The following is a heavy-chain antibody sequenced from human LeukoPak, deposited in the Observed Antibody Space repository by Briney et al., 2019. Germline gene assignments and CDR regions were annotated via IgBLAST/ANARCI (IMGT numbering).Heavy chain of an antibody. V-gene: IGHV4-61*02. D-gene: IGHD4-17*01. CDR2: IYASGST. CDR3: ARYQTVTTSLGWFDP. J-gene: IGHJ5*02. Sequence: SQTLSLTCTISGGSISGGTYYWSWLRQPAGKGLKWIGRIYASGSTNYNPSLKSRVTISVDTSKNQFSLKLTSVTAAYTAVHYCARYQTVTTSLGWFDPWGQGTLVTVSS. CDR1: GGSISGGTYY.